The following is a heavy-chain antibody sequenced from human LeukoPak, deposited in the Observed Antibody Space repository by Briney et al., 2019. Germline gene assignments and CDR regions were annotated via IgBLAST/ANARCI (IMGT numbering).Heavy chain of an antibody. CDR1: GGSISSGGYY. D-gene: IGHD3-3*01. V-gene: IGHV4-31*03. Sequence: SQTLSLTCTVSGGSISSGGYYWSWIRQHPGKGLEWIGYIYYSGSTYYNPSLKSRVTISVDTSKNQFSLKLSSVTAADTAVYYCARRELYYDFWSGRNWFDPWGQGTLVTVSS. J-gene: IGHJ5*02. CDR2: IYYSGST. CDR3: ARRELYYDFWSGRNWFDP.